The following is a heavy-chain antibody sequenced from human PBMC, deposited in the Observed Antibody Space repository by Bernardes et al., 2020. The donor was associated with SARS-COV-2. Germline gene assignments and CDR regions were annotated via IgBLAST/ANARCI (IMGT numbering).Heavy chain of an antibody. CDR3: AGYYYGSEGYYPGDY. CDR2: IHQSGTT. D-gene: IGHD3-22*01. V-gene: IGHV4-4*02. CDR1: GDSMSRRNW. Sequence: TMSQALAVSGDSMSRRNWWSWVHQRPGKGLEWIGEIHQSGTTNYNASLKSRVTISLDKSKNQFSLTLSSVTGADTAVYYCAGYYYGSEGYYPGDYWGQGTLVTVSS. J-gene: IGHJ4*02.